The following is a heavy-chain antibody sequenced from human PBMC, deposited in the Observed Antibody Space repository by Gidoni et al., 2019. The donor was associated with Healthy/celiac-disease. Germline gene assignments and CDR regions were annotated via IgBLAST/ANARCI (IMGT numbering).Heavy chain of an antibody. CDR2: ISSSSSYI. V-gene: IGHV3-21*01. D-gene: IGHD3-10*01. CDR1: GFTFSSYS. CDR3: ARDPRELYYYGSGSNIANY. Sequence: EVQLVESGGGLVKPGGSLRLSCAASGFTFSSYSMNWVRQAPGKGLEWVSSISSSSSYIYYADSVKGRFTISRDNAKNSLYLQMNSLRAEDTAVYYCARDPRELYYYGSGSNIANYWGQGTLVTVSS. J-gene: IGHJ4*02.